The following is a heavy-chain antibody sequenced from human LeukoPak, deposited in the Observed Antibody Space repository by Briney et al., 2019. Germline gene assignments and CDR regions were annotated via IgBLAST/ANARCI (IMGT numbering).Heavy chain of an antibody. V-gene: IGHV3-66*01. J-gene: IGHJ6*03. D-gene: IGHD3-10*01. CDR2: IYSGGTT. Sequence: GGSLRLSCAASGFIVSSNDMKWVRQAPGKGLEWVSVIYSGGTTYYADSVKGRFTISRDNSKNTLYLQMNSLRAEDTAVYYCARVIAARERAWFGELRLYYYYYMDVWGKGTTVTISS. CDR3: ARVIAARERAWFGELRLYYYYYMDV. CDR1: GFIVSSND.